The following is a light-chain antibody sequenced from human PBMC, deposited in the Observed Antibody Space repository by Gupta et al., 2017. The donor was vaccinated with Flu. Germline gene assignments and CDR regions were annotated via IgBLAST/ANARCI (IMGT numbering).Light chain of an antibody. Sequence: SITSSCTGTSSDVGGYNYVSWYQQHPGKAPKLIVFEVSDRPSGVSNRFSGSKSANTASLTISGLQADDEADYYCSSYTSTNTPVFGGGTKVTVL. CDR2: EVS. V-gene: IGLV2-14*01. J-gene: IGLJ2*01. CDR1: SSDVGGYNY. CDR3: SSYTSTNTPV.